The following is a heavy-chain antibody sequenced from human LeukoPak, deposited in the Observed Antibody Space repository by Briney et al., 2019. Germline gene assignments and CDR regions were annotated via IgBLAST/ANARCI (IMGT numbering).Heavy chain of an antibody. D-gene: IGHD2-15*01. CDR2: IDPNSGGT. V-gene: IGHV1-2*02. CDR3: ARGGGGLQH. Sequence: ASVKVSCRASGHTFSGYYMHWVRQAPGQGLEWMGWIDPNSGGTNYAQKFQGRVTMTRDTSISTAYMELSSLMSDDTAIYYCARGGGGLQHWGQGTLVTVSS. J-gene: IGHJ1*01. CDR1: GHTFSGYY.